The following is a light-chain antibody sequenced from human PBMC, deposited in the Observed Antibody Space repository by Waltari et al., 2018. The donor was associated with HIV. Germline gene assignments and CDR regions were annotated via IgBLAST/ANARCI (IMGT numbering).Light chain of an antibody. V-gene: IGKV1-9*01. CDR2: AAS. CDR1: QGISSH. Sequence: DIQLTQSPSFLSASVGDRVTITCRASQGISSHLAWYQQKPGKAPILLIYAASTLQSGVPSRFRGSGSGTEFTLTISSLQPEDVATYYCQQFNSYPLTFGGGTKVEIK. CDR3: QQFNSYPLT. J-gene: IGKJ4*01.